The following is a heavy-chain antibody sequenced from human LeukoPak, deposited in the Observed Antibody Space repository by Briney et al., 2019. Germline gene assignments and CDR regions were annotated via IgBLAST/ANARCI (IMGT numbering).Heavy chain of an antibody. Sequence: ASMKVSCKASGFTFTGYYMHWVRQAPGQGLEWMGWINLNNGGTNYAQMFQGWVTMTRDTSISTAYMELSRLRSDDTAVYYCARGAPDFWSVYYMDVWGKGTTVTVSS. V-gene: IGHV1-2*04. J-gene: IGHJ6*03. CDR3: ARGAPDFWSVYYMDV. D-gene: IGHD3-3*01. CDR2: INLNNGGT. CDR1: GFTFTGYY.